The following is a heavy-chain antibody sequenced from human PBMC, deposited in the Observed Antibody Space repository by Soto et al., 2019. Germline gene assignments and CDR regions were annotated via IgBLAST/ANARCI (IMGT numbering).Heavy chain of an antibody. CDR3: INSNGLSRADY. CDR2: FNRSGPT. Sequence: PSETLSFTCDFSSSSSAVGQYWGWIRQPPGEGLEWLVCFNRSGPTYYRPSLKSRLTISVDMSKSQVSLSLTSVTASDTATYYCINSNGLSRADYWGRGMLVTVSS. CDR1: SSSSAVGQY. J-gene: IGHJ4*02. V-gene: IGHV4-38-2*01. D-gene: IGHD6-6*01.